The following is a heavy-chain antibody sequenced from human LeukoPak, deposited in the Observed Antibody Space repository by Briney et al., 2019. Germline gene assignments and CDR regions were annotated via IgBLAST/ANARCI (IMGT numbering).Heavy chain of an antibody. CDR2: IYHSGST. V-gene: IGHV4-30-2*01. D-gene: IGHD2-2*01. J-gene: IGHJ4*02. CDR1: GGSISSGGYY. CDR3: ARGRYQLHY. Sequence: SQTLSLTCTVSGGSISSGGYYWSWIRQPPGKGLEWVGYIYHSGSTYYNPSLKSRVTISVDRSKNQFSLKLSSVTAADTAVYYCARGRYQLHYWGQGTLVTVSS.